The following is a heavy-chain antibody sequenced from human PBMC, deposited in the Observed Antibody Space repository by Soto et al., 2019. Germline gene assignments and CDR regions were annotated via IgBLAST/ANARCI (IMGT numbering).Heavy chain of an antibody. V-gene: IGHV3-66*01. Sequence: PGGSLRLSCAASGFTVSSNYMSWVRQAPGKGLEWVSNFYSGGSTYYADSVKGRFTISRDNSKNTLYLQMNSLRAEDTAVYYCSCGYTYGLFDYWGQGTLVTVSS. J-gene: IGHJ4*02. CDR2: FYSGGST. D-gene: IGHD5-18*01. CDR3: SCGYTYGLFDY. CDR1: GFTVSSNY.